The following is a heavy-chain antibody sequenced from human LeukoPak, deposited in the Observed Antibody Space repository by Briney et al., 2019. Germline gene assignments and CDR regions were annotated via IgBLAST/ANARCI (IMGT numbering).Heavy chain of an antibody. D-gene: IGHD1-7*01. CDR3: ARVEVTGTTPSPYFDY. CDR2: INPNSGGT. V-gene: IGHV1-2*02. Sequence: WASVKVSCKASGYTFTGYYMHWVRQAPGQGLEWMGWINPNSGGTNYAQKFQGRVTMTRDTSISTAHMELSRLRSDDTAVYYCARVEVTGTTPSPYFDYWGQGTLVTVSS. J-gene: IGHJ4*02. CDR1: GYTFTGYY.